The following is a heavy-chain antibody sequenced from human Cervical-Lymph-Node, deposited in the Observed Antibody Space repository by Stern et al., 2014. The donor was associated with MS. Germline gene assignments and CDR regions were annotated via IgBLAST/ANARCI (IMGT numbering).Heavy chain of an antibody. J-gene: IGHJ4*02. CDR3: GRAKYGDLDS. CDR1: GVSVKSEDLY. Sequence: QVKLKESRPGLVKPSGTLFLTCTVSGVSVKSEDLYWTWIRQPPGKGLEWIGYIHHSGRLHYNPSLMSRLSLSVDTSKNEFSLTLNSVTTADTAVYFCGRAKYGDLDSWGQGTLVTVSS. V-gene: IGHV4-61*08. CDR2: IHHSGRL. D-gene: IGHD2-21*02.